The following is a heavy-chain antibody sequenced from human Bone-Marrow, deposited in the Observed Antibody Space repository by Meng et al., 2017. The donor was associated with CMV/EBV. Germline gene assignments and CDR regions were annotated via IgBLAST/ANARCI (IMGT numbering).Heavy chain of an antibody. CDR1: GFTVSSNY. Sequence: GGSLRLSCAASGFTVSSNYMSWVRQAPGKGLEWVSVIYSGGSTYYADSVKGRFTVSRDNSKNTLYLQMNSLRAEDTAVYYCARVTGSGSNDYWGQGTLVTVSS. CDR3: ARVTGSGSNDY. J-gene: IGHJ4*02. V-gene: IGHV3-53*05. CDR2: IYSGGST. D-gene: IGHD3-10*01.